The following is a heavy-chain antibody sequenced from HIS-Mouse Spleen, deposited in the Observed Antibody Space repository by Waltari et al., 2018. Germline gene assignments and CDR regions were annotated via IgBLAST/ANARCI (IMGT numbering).Heavy chain of an antibody. Sequence: QVQLVQSGAEVTKPGASVQVSCKASGYTFTSYGLSWVPQAPGQGLEWMGWISAYNGNTNYAQKLQGRVTMTTDTSTSTAYMELRSLRSDDTAVYYCARVCSGGSCYGGTDAFDIWGQGTMVTVSS. CDR3: ARVCSGGSCYGGTDAFDI. J-gene: IGHJ3*02. D-gene: IGHD2-15*01. CDR2: ISAYNGNT. V-gene: IGHV1-18*01. CDR1: GYTFTSYG.